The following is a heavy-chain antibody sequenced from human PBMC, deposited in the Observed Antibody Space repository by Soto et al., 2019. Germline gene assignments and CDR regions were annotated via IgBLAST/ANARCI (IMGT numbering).Heavy chain of an antibody. Sequence: ASVKVSCKASGYIFTGYFIQWLRQAPGQGLEWMGWINPNTSATNYAQKFQGRVTMTRDTSLGAAYMELTSLRPDDTALYYCASPSIVGATKNYYYGMDVWGQGTTVTVSS. CDR1: GYIFTGYF. CDR2: INPNTSAT. V-gene: IGHV1-2*02. D-gene: IGHD1-26*01. J-gene: IGHJ6*02. CDR3: ASPSIVGATKNYYYGMDV.